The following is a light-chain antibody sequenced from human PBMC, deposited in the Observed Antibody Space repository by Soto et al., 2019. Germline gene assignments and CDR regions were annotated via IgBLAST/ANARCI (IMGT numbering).Light chain of an antibody. J-gene: IGLJ1*01. CDR2: YDD. CDR3: AAWDNSLNGYV. Sequence: VLTQPPSVSAAPRQRVTISCSGSSSNIGNNAVNWYQQLPGKAPKLLIYYDDLRPSGVSDRFSGSKSGTSASLAISGLQSEDEADYYCAAWDNSLNGYVFGTGTKVTVL. CDR1: SSNIGNNA. V-gene: IGLV1-36*01.